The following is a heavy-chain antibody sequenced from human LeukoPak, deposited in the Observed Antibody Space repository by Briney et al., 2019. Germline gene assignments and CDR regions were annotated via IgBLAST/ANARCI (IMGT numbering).Heavy chain of an antibody. CDR2: IKQDGCEK. CDR1: GFTFGSYW. D-gene: IGHD3-10*01. Sequence: PGGSLRLSCAASGFTFGSYWMNWVRQAPGKGLEWVAKIKQDGCEKYYVDSVKGRFTISRDNAKNSLYLQMNSLRAEDTAVYYCARVGWFGELTRHPGGDYWGQGTLVTVSS. J-gene: IGHJ4*02. CDR3: ARVGWFGELTRHPGGDY. V-gene: IGHV3-7*01.